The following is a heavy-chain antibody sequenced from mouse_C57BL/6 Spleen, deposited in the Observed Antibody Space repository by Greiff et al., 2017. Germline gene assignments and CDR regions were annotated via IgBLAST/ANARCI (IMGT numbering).Heavy chain of an antibody. Sequence: DVKLVESGGGLVQPGGSLKLSCAASGFTFSDYYMYWVRQTPEKRLEWVAYISNGGGSTYYPDTVKGRFTISRDNAKNTLYLQMSRLKSEDTAMYYCARQEGSGVFDYWGQGTTLTVSS. CDR1: GFTFSDYY. V-gene: IGHV5-12*01. J-gene: IGHJ2*01. D-gene: IGHD4-1*01. CDR2: ISNGGGST. CDR3: ARQEGSGVFDY.